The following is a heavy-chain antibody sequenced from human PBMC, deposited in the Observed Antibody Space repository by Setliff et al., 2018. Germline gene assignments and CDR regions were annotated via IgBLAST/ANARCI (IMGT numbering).Heavy chain of an antibody. J-gene: IGHJ4*02. D-gene: IGHD3-3*01. V-gene: IGHV3-23*03. Sequence: PGGSLRLSCAASGFTFSSDAMTWVRQASGKGLEWVSIISSDGSSIYYADSVKGRFTISRDNAKNSLFLQMNSLRAEDTAVYFCAKAASPLFAINGVEYYFDSWGQGNLVTVSS. CDR1: GFTFSSDA. CDR2: ISSDGSSI. CDR3: AKAASPLFAINGVEYYFDS.